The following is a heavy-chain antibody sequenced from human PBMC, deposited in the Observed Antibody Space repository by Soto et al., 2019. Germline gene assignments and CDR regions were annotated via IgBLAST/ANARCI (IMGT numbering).Heavy chain of an antibody. V-gene: IGHV1-18*01. Sequence: QVQLVQSGAEVKKPGASVKVSCKASGYTFTNYGISWVRQAPGQGLEWMGWINTYNGNTNHAQKLQGRVTMTTDTSTSTAYMELRSLRSDDTAVYYCARGVRSGTYYNQYNWFDPWGQGTLVTVSS. CDR3: ARGVRSGTYYNQYNWFDP. D-gene: IGHD3-10*01. J-gene: IGHJ5*02. CDR1: GYTFTNYG. CDR2: INTYNGNT.